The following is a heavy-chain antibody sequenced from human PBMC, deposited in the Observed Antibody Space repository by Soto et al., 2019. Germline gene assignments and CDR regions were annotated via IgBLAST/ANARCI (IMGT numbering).Heavy chain of an antibody. CDR3: ARGINYYDSSGDSWFDP. J-gene: IGHJ5*02. D-gene: IGHD3-22*01. Sequence: PSETLSLTCTGSGGSINSVDYSWTWIRQPPGKGLEWIGYIYHTGTTYYNMSLKSRVTISVDRSKNQFSLKLSSVTAADTAVYYCARGINYYDSSGDSWFDPWGQGTLVTVS. CDR2: IYHTGTT. CDR1: GGSINSVDYS. V-gene: IGHV4-30-2*01.